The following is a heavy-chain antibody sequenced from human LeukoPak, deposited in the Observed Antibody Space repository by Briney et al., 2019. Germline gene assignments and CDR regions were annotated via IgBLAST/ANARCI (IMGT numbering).Heavy chain of an antibody. D-gene: IGHD4-17*01. V-gene: IGHV4-59*08. J-gene: IGHJ3*02. CDR2: IYYSGST. Sequence: PSETLSLTCTVSGGSMSDFCWTWIRQPPGKGLEWIGYIYYSGSTNYNPSLKSRVTISVDTSKNQFSLKLSSVTAADTAVYYCARRDHYGVKAFDIWGQGTMVTVSS. CDR3: ARRDHYGVKAFDI. CDR1: GGSMSDFC.